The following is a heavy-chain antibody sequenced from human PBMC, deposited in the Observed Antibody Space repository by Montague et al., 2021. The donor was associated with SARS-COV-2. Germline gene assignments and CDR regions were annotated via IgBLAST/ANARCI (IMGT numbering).Heavy chain of an antibody. Sequence: SETLSLTCTVSGVSVTDYYWSWIRQPPGKGLEWVGDVLYNKGTNFNPSLTSRVTMSVDTSKNLFSLKVNSVTAADTAVYYCARHYSATLPAVYWGQGTLVTVSS. CDR3: ARHYSATLPAVY. CDR2: VLYNKGT. J-gene: IGHJ4*02. D-gene: IGHD2-15*01. CDR1: GVSVTDYY. V-gene: IGHV4-59*08.